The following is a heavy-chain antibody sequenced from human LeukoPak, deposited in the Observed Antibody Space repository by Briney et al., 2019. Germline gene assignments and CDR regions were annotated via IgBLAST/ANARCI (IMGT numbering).Heavy chain of an antibody. J-gene: IGHJ4*02. V-gene: IGHV3-23*01. CDR1: GFTFSSYA. CDR2: ISKSGDVT. CDR3: ARDSSHYLGSSDY. D-gene: IGHD6-6*01. Sequence: GGSLRLSCAASGFTFSSYAMSWVRQAPGKGLEWVSVISKSGDVTHYADAMKGRFTISRDNAKNTLNLQMNSLRAEDTAIYYCARDSSHYLGSSDYWGQGTLVTVSS.